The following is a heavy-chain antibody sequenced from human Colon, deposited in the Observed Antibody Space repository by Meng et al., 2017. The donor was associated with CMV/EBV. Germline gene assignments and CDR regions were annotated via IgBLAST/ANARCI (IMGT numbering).Heavy chain of an antibody. Sequence: SETLSLTCTVSGDSISGSSYYWGWIRQFPGKRLEWIGSVYYSGSTFYNPSLQSRLSISVDTSMNQFSLKLTSVTAADTAVYHCARQLNGDLGQDGFDFWGQGTRVTVSS. CDR3: ARQLNGDLGQDGFDF. CDR2: VYYSGST. D-gene: IGHD2-8*01. J-gene: IGHJ3*01. CDR1: GDSISGSSYY. V-gene: IGHV4-39*07.